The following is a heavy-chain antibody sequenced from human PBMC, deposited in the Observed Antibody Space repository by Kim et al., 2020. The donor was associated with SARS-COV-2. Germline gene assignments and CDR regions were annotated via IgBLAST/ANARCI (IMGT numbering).Heavy chain of an antibody. CDR2: ISSSGSTI. Sequence: GGSLRLSCAASGFTFSSYEMNWVRQAPGKGLEWVSYISSSGSTIYYADSVKGRFTISRDNAKNSLYLQMNSLRAEDTAVYYCARDPNLWFGELKVFYGMDVCGQRTTVTGSS. CDR3: ARDPNLWFGELKVFYGMDV. D-gene: IGHD3-10*01. CDR1: GFTFSSYE. V-gene: IGHV3-48*03. J-gene: IGHJ6*02.